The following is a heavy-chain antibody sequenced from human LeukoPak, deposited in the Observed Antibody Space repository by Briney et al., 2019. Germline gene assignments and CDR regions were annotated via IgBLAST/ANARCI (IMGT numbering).Heavy chain of an antibody. V-gene: IGHV4-59*08. CDR1: GGSIXXXX. J-gene: IGHJ4*02. CDR3: AXXXYYFDY. Sequence: SLTXTVSGGSIXXXXWSWXRXXPXXGLEWIGYIYYSGSTNYNPSLKSRATISVDTSKNQFSLKLSSVTAADTAVYYCAXXXYYFDYWGQGTXXXVSS. CDR2: IYYSGST.